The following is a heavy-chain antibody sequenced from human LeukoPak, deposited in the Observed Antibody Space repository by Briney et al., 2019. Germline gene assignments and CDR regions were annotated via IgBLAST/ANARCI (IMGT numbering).Heavy chain of an antibody. J-gene: IGHJ4*02. V-gene: IGHV5-51*01. CDR3: ARPGVGAKSFVDY. D-gene: IGHD1-26*01. Sequence: GESLKISCKGFGYSFTNYWIGWVRQMPGKGLEWMGIVYPGDSDTRYSPSFQGQVTISADKSISTAFLQWSSLKASDTAAYYCARPGVGAKSFVDYWGQGTLVTVSS. CDR1: GYSFTNYW. CDR2: VYPGDSDT.